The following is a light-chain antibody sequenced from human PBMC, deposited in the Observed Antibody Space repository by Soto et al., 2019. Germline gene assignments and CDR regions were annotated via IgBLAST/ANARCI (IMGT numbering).Light chain of an antibody. V-gene: IGLV2-11*01. J-gene: IGLJ2*01. CDR3: CSYAGSYTFA. CDR1: SSDVGGYNY. CDR2: DVS. Sequence: QSVLTQPRSVSGSPGQSVTISCTGTSSDVGGYNYVSWYQQHPGNAPKLMIYDVSKRPSGVPDRFSGSKSGNTASLTISGLQAEDEADYYCCSYAGSYTFAFGGGTKLTVL.